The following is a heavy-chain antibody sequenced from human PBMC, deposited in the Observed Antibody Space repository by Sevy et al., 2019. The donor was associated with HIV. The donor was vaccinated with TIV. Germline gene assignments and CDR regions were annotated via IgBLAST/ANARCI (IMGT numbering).Heavy chain of an antibody. J-gene: IGHJ5*02. CDR2: IYTSGST. V-gene: IGHV4-61*02. D-gene: IGHD2-2*02. Sequence: SETLSLTCTVSGGSISSGSYYWSWIRQPAGKGLEWIGRIYTSGSTNYNPSLKSRVTISVDTSKNQFSLKLSSVTAADTAVYYCARGTLHTDLPAAIRGVGGNWFDPWGQGTLVTVSS. CDR3: ARGTLHTDLPAAIRGVGGNWFDP. CDR1: GGSISSGSYY.